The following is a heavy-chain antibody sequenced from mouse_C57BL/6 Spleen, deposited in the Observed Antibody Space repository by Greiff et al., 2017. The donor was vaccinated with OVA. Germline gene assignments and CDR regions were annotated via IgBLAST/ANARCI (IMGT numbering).Heavy chain of an antibody. J-gene: IGHJ2*01. CDR1: GYTFTDYN. D-gene: IGHD1-1*01. Sequence: EVQLQQSGPELVKPGASVKIPCKASGYTFTDYNMDWVKQSHGKSLEWIGDINPNNGGTIYNQKFKGKATLSVDKSSSTAYMELRSLTSEDTAVYYCARSDYYGSNYFDYWGQGTTLTVSS. CDR2: INPNNGGT. CDR3: ARSDYYGSNYFDY. V-gene: IGHV1-18*01.